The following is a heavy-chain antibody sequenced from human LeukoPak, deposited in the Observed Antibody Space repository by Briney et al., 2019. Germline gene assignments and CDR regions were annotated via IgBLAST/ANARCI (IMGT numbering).Heavy chain of an antibody. D-gene: IGHD1-26*01. Sequence: GASVKVSCKASGYTFTSYDINWVRQATGQGLEWMGWINPNSGGTNYAQKFQGRVTMTRDTSISTAYMELSRLRSDDTAVYYCARKKKYSGSYMYWGQGTLVTVSS. J-gene: IGHJ4*02. V-gene: IGHV1-2*02. CDR1: GYTFTSYD. CDR3: ARKKKYSGSYMY. CDR2: INPNSGGT.